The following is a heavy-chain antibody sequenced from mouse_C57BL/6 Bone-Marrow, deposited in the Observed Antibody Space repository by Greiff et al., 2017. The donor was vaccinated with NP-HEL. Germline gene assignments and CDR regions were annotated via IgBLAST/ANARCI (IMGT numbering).Heavy chain of an antibody. CDR2: INYDGSST. D-gene: IGHD2-4*01. V-gene: IGHV5-16*01. CDR1: GFTFSDYS. CDR3: AREGGLRRRTYAMDY. Sequence: EVNVVESEGGLVQPGSSMKLSCTASGFTFSDYSMAWVRQVPEKGLEWVANINYDGSSTYYLDSLKSRFILSRDNAKNILYLQMSRLKSEDTSTYYCAREGGLRRRTYAMDYWGQGTSVTVSS. J-gene: IGHJ4*01.